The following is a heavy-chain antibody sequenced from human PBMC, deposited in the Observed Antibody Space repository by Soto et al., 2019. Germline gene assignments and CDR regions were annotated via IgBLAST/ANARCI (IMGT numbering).Heavy chain of an antibody. V-gene: IGHV4-39*07. CDR2: IYHSGST. CDR3: ARNSSGWTFDY. D-gene: IGHD6-19*01. J-gene: IGHJ4*02. CDR1: GGTISSGGYY. Sequence: SETLSLTCTVSGGTISSGGYYWSWIRQHPGKGLEWIGSIYHSGSTHYNPSLKSRVTTSVDTSKNQFSMKLSSVTAADTAVYYCARNSSGWTFDYWGQGTLVTVSS.